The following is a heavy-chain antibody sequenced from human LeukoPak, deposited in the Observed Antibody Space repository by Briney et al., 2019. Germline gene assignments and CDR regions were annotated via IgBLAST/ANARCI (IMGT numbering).Heavy chain of an antibody. CDR2: ISGSSAYV. V-gene: IGHV3-21*01. J-gene: IGHJ4*02. D-gene: IGHD3-22*01. Sequence: PGGSLRLSCAASGFPFSAYSMNWVRRAPGKGLEWVSSISGSSAYVYYADSVKGRFTVSRDNAKNSLYLQMSSLRAEDTAVYYCAKACYDSSGYSYYFDYWGQGTPVTVSS. CDR3: AKACYDSSGYSYYFDY. CDR1: GFPFSAYS.